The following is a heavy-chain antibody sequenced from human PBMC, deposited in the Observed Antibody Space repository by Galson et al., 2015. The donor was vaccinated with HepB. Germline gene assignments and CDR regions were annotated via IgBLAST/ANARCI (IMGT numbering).Heavy chain of an antibody. CDR1: GFTFRSYD. CDR2: ISGGGGNT. V-gene: IGHV3-23*01. D-gene: IGHD3-16*01. CDR3: VKGAGGDWFDP. J-gene: IGHJ5*02. Sequence: SLRLSCAASGFTFRSYDMSWVRQAPGKGLEWVIGISGGGGNTYYADSVKGRFTISRDNSRNTLYLQMNSLRVEDTAIYYCVKGAGGDWFDPWGQGTLVTVSS.